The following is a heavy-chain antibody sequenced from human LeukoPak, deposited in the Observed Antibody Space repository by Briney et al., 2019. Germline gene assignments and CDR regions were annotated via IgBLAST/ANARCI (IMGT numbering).Heavy chain of an antibody. V-gene: IGHV3-53*01. Sequence: GGSLRLSCAASGLTVSSSYMSWVRQAPGKGLEWVSIIYNDGSTYYADSMRGRFTISRDNSKDTLYLQVNSLSAEDTAMYYCARNILFAFDIWGQGTMVTVSS. CDR1: GLTVSSSY. CDR3: ARNILFAFDI. CDR2: IYNDGST. J-gene: IGHJ3*02.